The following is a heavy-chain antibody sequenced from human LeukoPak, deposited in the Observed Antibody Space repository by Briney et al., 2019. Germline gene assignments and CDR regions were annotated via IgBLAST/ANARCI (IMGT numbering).Heavy chain of an antibody. CDR1: GFTFSSYA. D-gene: IGHD4-11*01. J-gene: IGHJ4*02. CDR2: ISYDGSNK. V-gene: IGHV3-30*14. CDR3: ARAPRASTVD. Sequence: PGGSLRLSCAASGFTFSSYAMHWVRQAPGKGLEWVAVISYDGSNKYYADSVKGRFIISRDNSKNTLYLQMNSLRAEDTAVYYCARAPRASTVDWGQGTLVTVSS.